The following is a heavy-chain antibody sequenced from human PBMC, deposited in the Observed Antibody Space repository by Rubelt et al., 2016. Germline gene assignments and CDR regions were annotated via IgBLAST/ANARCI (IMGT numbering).Heavy chain of an antibody. D-gene: IGHD6-13*01. CDR3: TTNVYGSSQIDY. CDR1: GGSISSYY. CDR2: IYYSGST. V-gene: IGHV4-59*12. Sequence: QVHLQESGPGLVKPSGTLSLTCIVSGGSISSYYWRWSRQPPGKGLEWIGSIYYSGSTYYNPSLKSLVTISLVTSKNQFSLKLSSVPAAATAVYYWTTNVYGSSQIDYWGQGTLVTVSS. J-gene: IGHJ4*02.